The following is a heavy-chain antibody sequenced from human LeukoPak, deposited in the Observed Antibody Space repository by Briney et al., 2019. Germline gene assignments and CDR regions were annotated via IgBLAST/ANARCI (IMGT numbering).Heavy chain of an antibody. CDR2: IYYSGST. V-gene: IGHV4-39*07. J-gene: IGHJ4*02. Sequence: SETLSLTCTVSGGSISSSSYYWGWIRQPPGKGLEWIGSIYYSGSTNYNPSFKSRVTISVDTSKNQFSLKLSSVTAADTAVYYCARVGVASRGYSYGPDYWGQGTLVTVSS. CDR1: GGSISSSSYY. D-gene: IGHD5-18*01. CDR3: ARVGVASRGYSYGPDY.